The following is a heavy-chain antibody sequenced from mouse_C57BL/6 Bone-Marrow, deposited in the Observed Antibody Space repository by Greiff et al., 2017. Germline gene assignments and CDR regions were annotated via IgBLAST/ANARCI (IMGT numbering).Heavy chain of an antibody. D-gene: IGHD1-1*01. J-gene: IGHJ3*01. Sequence: QVQLQQSGAELAKPGASVKLSCKASGYTFTSYWMHWVKQRPGQGLEWIGYITPSSGYTKYNQKFKDKATLTADTSSSTAYMQLSSLTYEDSAGDYCARCAYGAWGQGTLVTVSA. CDR3: ARCAYGA. CDR2: ITPSSGYT. V-gene: IGHV1-7*01. CDR1: GYTFTSYW.